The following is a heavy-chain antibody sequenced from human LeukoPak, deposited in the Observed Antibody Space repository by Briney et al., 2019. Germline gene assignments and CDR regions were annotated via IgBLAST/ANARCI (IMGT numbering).Heavy chain of an antibody. V-gene: IGHV3-53*01. Sequence: GESLKISCAASEFTVSSNYMSWVRQAPGKGLEWVSVIYSGGSTYYADSVKGRFTISRDNSKNTLYLQMNSLRAEDTAVYYCARENYYYDSSGYYYIYYIDVWGKGTTVTVSS. CDR1: EFTVSSNY. D-gene: IGHD3-22*01. CDR3: ARENYYYDSSGYYYIYYIDV. J-gene: IGHJ6*03. CDR2: IYSGGST.